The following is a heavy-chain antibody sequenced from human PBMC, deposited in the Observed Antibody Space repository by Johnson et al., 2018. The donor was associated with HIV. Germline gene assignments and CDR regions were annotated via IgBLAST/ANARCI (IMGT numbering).Heavy chain of an antibody. CDR2: INWSGDST. CDR3: GRPRIQLWSLDAFDI. D-gene: IGHD5-18*01. J-gene: IGHJ3*02. V-gene: IGHV3-20*04. CDR1: GFTFDDYD. Sequence: VQLVESGGGVVRPGGSLRLSCAASGFTFDDYDMSWVRQAPGKGLEWVSGINWSGDSTGFADSVKGRFTISRDNSKNTLYLQMNSLTAEDTAVYYCGRPRIQLWSLDAFDIWGQGTMVTVSS.